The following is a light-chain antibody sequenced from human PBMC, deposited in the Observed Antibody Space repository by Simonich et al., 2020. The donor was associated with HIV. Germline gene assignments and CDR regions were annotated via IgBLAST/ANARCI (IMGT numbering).Light chain of an antibody. J-gene: IGLJ2*01. CDR1: SSDIGGYNN. V-gene: IGLV2-14*01. CDR3: SSYTSSSTWI. Sequence: QSALTQPASVSGSPGQSITLSCTGTSSDIGGYNNVSWYQQHPGKAPKLMIYDVRKRPSGFSNRFAGAKSGNTASLTISGLRAEDEADYYCSSYTSSSTWIFGGGTKLTVL. CDR2: DVR.